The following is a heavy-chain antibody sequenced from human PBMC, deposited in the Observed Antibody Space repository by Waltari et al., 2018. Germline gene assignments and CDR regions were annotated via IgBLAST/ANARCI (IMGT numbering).Heavy chain of an antibody. J-gene: IGHJ4*02. CDR3: ARSLHIFRAAAGMFDY. D-gene: IGHD6-13*01. Sequence: QESGPGLVKPSETLSLTCTVSDGSISSGTYYWGWIRQPPGKGLQWIGSIYYSGSTSYNPSLKSRVTISVDTPKNQFSLKLSSVTAADTAVYYCARSLHIFRAAAGMFDYWGQGTLVIVSS. CDR1: DGSISSGTYY. V-gene: IGHV4-39*01. CDR2: IYYSGST.